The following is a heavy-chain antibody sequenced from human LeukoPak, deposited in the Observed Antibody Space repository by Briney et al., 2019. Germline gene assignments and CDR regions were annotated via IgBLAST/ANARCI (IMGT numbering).Heavy chain of an antibody. D-gene: IGHD2-2*01. CDR1: GGSFSGYY. V-gene: IGHV4-34*12. CDR3: ARVRSIVVVPANTRFDY. J-gene: IGHJ4*02. Sequence: PSETLSLTCAVYGGSFSGYYWSWIRQPPGKGLEWLGEIIHSGSTNYNPSLKSRVTISVDTSKNQFSLKLSSVTVADTAVYYCARVRSIVVVPANTRFDYWGQGTLVTVSS. CDR2: IIHSGST.